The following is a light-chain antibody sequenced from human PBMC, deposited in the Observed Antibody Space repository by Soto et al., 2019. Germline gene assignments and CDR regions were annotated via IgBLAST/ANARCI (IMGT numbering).Light chain of an antibody. CDR3: QQYNSFIWT. J-gene: IGKJ1*01. CDR1: QSISSW. CDR2: KAS. V-gene: IGKV1-5*03. Sequence: DIQMTQSPSTLSTPVGDSVTITCRASQSISSWLAWYQQKAGKAPKLLISKASNLDSGVPSRFSGSGSGTEFNLTISSLQPEDFATYYCQQYNSFIWTFGQGTKVDIK.